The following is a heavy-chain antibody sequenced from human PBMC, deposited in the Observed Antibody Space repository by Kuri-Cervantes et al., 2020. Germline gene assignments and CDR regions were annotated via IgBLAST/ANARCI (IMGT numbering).Heavy chain of an antibody. CDR2: IYYSGST. J-gene: IGHJ5*02. CDR3: ARSFRPYYDFWSGYFNWFDP. D-gene: IGHD3-3*01. V-gene: IGHV4-39*07. Sequence: SESLSLTCTVSGGSISSSSYYWGWIRQPPGKGLEWIGSIYYSGSTYYNPSLKSRVTISVDTSKNQFSLTLSSVTAADTVVYYCARSFRPYYDFWSGYFNWFDPWGQGTLVTVSS. CDR1: GGSISSSSYY.